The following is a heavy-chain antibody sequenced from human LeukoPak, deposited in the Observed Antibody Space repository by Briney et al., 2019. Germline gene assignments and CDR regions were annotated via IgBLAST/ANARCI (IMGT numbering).Heavy chain of an antibody. CDR3: ARDVWRRAFYYAMDV. Sequence: QPGGSLRLSCVASGFTFDDHAMHWVRHAPGKGLEGVSSISWYSGNIVYADSVKGRFSISRDNAKNTLYLEMNSLTTDDTALYFCARDVWRRAFYYAMDVWGRGPTVAVPS. V-gene: IGHV3-9*01. J-gene: IGHJ6*02. D-gene: IGHD2-21*01. CDR2: ISWYSGNI. CDR1: GFTFDDHA.